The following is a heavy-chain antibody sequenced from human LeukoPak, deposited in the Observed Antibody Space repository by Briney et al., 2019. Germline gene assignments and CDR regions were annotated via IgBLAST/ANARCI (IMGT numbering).Heavy chain of an antibody. CDR2: ISAYNGNT. V-gene: IGHV1-18*01. Sequence: ASVKVSCKASGYTFTSYGISWVRQAPGQGLEWMGWISAYNGNTNYAQKLQGRVTMTTDTSTSTAYMELRSLRSDDTAVYYCARKVAVRGVFWFDPWGQGTLVTVSS. CDR1: GYTFTSYG. J-gene: IGHJ5*02. D-gene: IGHD3-10*01. CDR3: ARKVAVRGVFWFDP.